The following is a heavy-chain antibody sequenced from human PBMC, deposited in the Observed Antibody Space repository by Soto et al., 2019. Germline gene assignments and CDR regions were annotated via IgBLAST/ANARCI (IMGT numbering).Heavy chain of an antibody. V-gene: IGHV2-5*02. CDR2: IDWGDNK. CDR3: AHRRPTHLAFDS. J-gene: IGHJ4*02. Sequence: QITLKESGPTLVKPTQTLTLTCTFSGFPLSTSGVAVGWVRQPPGKALEWLALIDWGDNKRYRSSLRSRLTITKDTSKNQVVLTMTNMDPVDTGTYYCAHRRPTHLAFDSWGQGTLVSVSS. CDR1: GFPLSTSGVA.